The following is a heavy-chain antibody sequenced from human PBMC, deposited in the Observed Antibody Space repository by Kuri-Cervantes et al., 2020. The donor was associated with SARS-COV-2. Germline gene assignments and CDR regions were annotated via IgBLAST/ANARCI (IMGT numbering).Heavy chain of an antibody. CDR3: ARGYTIFGVVGYFDL. J-gene: IGHJ2*01. CDR1: GYIFSDYY. CDR2: INPSGGI. D-gene: IGHD3-3*01. V-gene: IGHV1-2*02. Sequence: ASVKVSCKASGYIFSDYYFHWVRQAPGQGPEWMGWINPSGGINPAQKFQDRVTMTRDTSTTTIHMELSRLRSDDTAVYYCARGYTIFGVVGYFDLWGRGTLVTVSS.